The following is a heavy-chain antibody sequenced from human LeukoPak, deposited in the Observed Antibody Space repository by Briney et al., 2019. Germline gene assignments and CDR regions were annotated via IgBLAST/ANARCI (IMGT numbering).Heavy chain of an antibody. CDR3: VKGSDYDILTGYYYFDY. Sequence: ETLSLTCTVSGGSISSYYWSWVRQAPGKGLEYVSAISSNGGSTYYADSVKGRFTISRDNSKNTLYLQMSSLRAEDTAVYYCVKGSDYDILTGYYYFDYWGQGTLVTVSS. CDR2: ISSNGGST. D-gene: IGHD3-9*01. J-gene: IGHJ4*02. CDR1: GGSISSYY. V-gene: IGHV3-64D*09.